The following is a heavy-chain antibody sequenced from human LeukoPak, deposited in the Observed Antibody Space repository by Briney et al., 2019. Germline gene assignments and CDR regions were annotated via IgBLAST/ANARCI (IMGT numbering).Heavy chain of an antibody. D-gene: IGHD2-15*01. CDR3: AGGYSSGVVAACVY. J-gene: IGHJ4*02. Sequence: ASVTVSCKASGYTFTSYGISWVRQAPGQGLEWMGWISAYNGNTNYAQKLQGRVTMTTDTSTSTAYMELRSLRSDDTAVYYCAGGYSSGVVAACVYWGQGTLVTVSS. CDR1: GYTFTSYG. CDR2: ISAYNGNT. V-gene: IGHV1-18*01.